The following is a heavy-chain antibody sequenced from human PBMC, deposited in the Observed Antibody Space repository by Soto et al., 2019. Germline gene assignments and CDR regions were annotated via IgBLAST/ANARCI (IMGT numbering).Heavy chain of an antibody. V-gene: IGHV2-5*02. D-gene: IGHD2-15*01. J-gene: IGHJ4*02. CDR2: IYWDDDK. CDR1: GFSLSTSGVG. CDR3: AHIPSYCSGRSCYSGFDY. Sequence: QITLKESGPTLVKPTQTLTLTCTFSGFSLSTSGVGVGWIRQPPGKALEWLALIYWDDDKRYSPSLKSRLTITTDTSKTQVVLTMTNMDPVDTAPYYCAHIPSYCSGRSCYSGFDYWGQGTLVTVSS.